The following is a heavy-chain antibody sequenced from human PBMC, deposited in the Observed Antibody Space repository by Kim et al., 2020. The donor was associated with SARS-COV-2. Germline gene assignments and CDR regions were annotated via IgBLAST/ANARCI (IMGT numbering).Heavy chain of an antibody. V-gene: IGHV4-4*06. Sequence: NCTPSLKSRVAMSVDTSRNEFSLNLRSVTDADTAVYFCARDTSGYTEFDYWGQGTLVTVSS. D-gene: IGHD5-12*01. J-gene: IGHJ4*02. CDR3: ARDTSGYTEFDY.